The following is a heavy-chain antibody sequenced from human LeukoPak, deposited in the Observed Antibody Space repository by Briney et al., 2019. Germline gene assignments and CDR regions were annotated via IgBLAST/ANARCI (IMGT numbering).Heavy chain of an antibody. J-gene: IGHJ4*02. D-gene: IGHD3-3*01. V-gene: IGHV1-2*06. CDR2: INPNSCGT. Sequence: ASVKVSCKASGYTFTGCYMHWVRQAPGQGLEWMGRINPNSCGTNYAQKFQGRVTMTRDTSIGTAYMELSRLRSDDTAVYYCARKPLITIFGVVTPPFDYWGQGTLVTVSS. CDR3: ARKPLITIFGVVTPPFDY. CDR1: GYTFTGCY.